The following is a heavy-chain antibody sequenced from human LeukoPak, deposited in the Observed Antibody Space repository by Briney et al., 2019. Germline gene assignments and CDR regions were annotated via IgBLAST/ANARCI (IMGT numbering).Heavy chain of an antibody. CDR2: IYTSGST. D-gene: IGHD3-22*01. CDR1: GGSISSGGYS. J-gene: IGHJ4*02. V-gene: IGHV4-61*02. Sequence: SETLSLTCAVSGGSISSGGYSWSWIRQPAGKGLEWIGRIYTSGSTNYNPSLKSRVTISVDTSKNQFSLKLSSVTAADTAVYYCARETVTMIVVVTDGNYFDYWGQGTLVTVSS. CDR3: ARETVTMIVVVTDGNYFDY.